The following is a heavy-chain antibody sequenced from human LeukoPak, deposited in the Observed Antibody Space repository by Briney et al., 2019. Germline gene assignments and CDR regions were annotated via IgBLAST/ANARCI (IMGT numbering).Heavy chain of an antibody. J-gene: IGHJ6*02. CDR2: ISGDGGST. CDR3: AKDMFYDILTGDYYGMDV. D-gene: IGHD3-9*01. V-gene: IGHV3-43*02. CDR1: GFTFDDYA. Sequence: GGSLRLSCAASGFTFDDYAMHWVRQAPGKGLEWVSLISGDGGSTYYADSVKGRFTISRDNSKNSLYLQMNSLRTEDTALYYCAKDMFYDILTGDYYGMDVWGQGTTVTVSS.